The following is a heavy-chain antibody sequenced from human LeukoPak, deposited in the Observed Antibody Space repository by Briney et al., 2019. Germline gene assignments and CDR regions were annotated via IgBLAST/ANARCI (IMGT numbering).Heavy chain of an antibody. D-gene: IGHD2-2*01. CDR1: GYSFTKYH. Sequence: ASVTVSCKASGYSFTKYHMRWVRQAPGQGLEWMGMINPSGEDTTYAQRFQGRVTVTRDTSTSRVYMELRNLGFEDTAVYYCASVYQHGMDVWGQGTTVIVSS. CDR3: ASVYQHGMDV. J-gene: IGHJ6*02. CDR2: INPSGEDT. V-gene: IGHV1-46*01.